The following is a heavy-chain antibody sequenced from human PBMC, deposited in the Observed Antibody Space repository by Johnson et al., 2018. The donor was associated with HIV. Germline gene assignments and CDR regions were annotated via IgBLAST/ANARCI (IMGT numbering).Heavy chain of an antibody. CDR2: VKSKTDGGTT. CDR1: GFTFSDYY. V-gene: IGHV3-15*01. Sequence: EMQLVESGGGLVKPGGSLRLSCAASGFTFSDYYMSWIRQAPGKGLEWVGRVKSKTDGGTTDYTAPVKGRFTISRDVSKNTLYLQMNSLKTEDTAVYYCTTDSGWVPLEAFDIWGQGTMVTVSS. D-gene: IGHD6-19*01. J-gene: IGHJ3*02. CDR3: TTDSGWVPLEAFDI.